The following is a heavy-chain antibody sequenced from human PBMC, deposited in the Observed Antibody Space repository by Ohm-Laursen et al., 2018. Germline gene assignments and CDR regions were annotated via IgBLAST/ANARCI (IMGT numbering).Heavy chain of an antibody. CDR2: IWYDGSKK. D-gene: IGHD6-6*01. Sequence: SLRLSCSASGFTFRNYGMHWVRQAPGKGLEWVAVIWYDGSKKYYADSVKGRFTISRDNPKNTLYLQMNNLRAEDTAVYYCARGVASRSGAFDIWGRGTMFTVSS. J-gene: IGHJ3*02. V-gene: IGHV3-33*01. CDR1: GFTFRNYG. CDR3: ARGVASRSGAFDI.